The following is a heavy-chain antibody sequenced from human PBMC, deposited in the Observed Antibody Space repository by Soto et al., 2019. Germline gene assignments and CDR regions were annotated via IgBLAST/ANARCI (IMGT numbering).Heavy chain of an antibody. CDR2: ISGSGGST. CDR3: AKDRGYYYGSGSAPQNVVDS. Sequence: EVQLLESGGGLVQPGGSLRLSCAASGFTFSSYAMSWVRQAPGKGLEWVSAISGSGGSTYYADSVKGRFTISRDNSKNTXEXXMNSLRAEDTAVYYCAKDRGYYYGSGSAPQNVVDSWGQGTLVTVSS. D-gene: IGHD3-10*01. J-gene: IGHJ4*02. V-gene: IGHV3-23*01. CDR1: GFTFSSYA.